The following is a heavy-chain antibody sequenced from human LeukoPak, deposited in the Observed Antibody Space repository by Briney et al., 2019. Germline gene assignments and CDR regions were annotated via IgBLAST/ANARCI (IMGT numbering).Heavy chain of an antibody. D-gene: IGHD4-17*01. CDR3: ARDFDGPRASDY. J-gene: IGHJ4*02. V-gene: IGHV3-74*01. Sequence: GGSLRLSCAASGFTFSYFWLHWFRQTPGKGLVWVSCINTDGSYSSYADSVKGRFTISRDNVRNTLYLQMNSLRAEDSAVYYCARDFDGPRASDYWGQGISVTVSS. CDR2: INTDGSYS. CDR1: GFTFSYFW.